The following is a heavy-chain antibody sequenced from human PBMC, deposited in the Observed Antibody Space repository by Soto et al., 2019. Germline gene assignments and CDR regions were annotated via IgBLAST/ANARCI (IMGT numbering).Heavy chain of an antibody. CDR3: ARAFYYYGSVKPGYYYGMDV. CDR2: MNPNSGNT. V-gene: IGHV1-8*01. J-gene: IGHJ6*02. Sequence: ASVKVSCKASGYTLTSYDINWLRQATGQGLEWMGWMNPNSGNTGYAQKFQGRVTMTRNTSISTAYMELSSLRSEDTAVYYCARAFYYYGSVKPGYYYGMDVWGQGTTVTVSS. D-gene: IGHD3-10*01. CDR1: GYTLTSYD.